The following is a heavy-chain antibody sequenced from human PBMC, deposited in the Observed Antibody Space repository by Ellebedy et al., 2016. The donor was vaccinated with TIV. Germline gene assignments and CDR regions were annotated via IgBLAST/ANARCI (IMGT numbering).Heavy chain of an antibody. CDR2: ITGNGINT. CDR1: GFTFSNYA. V-gene: IGHV3-23*01. J-gene: IGHJ4*02. D-gene: IGHD4-17*01. CDR3: AKDRYGDYVVYFDY. Sequence: GESLKISCAASGFTFSNYAMSWVRQAPGKGLEWVSAITGNGINTYHTDSVKGRFTISRDNSKNTLYLQMNSLRAEDTAVYYCAKDRYGDYVVYFDYWGQGTLVTVSS.